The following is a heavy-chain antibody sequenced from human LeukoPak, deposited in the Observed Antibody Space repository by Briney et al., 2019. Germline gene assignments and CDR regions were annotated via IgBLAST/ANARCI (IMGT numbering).Heavy chain of an antibody. CDR2: ISSSSSYT. D-gene: IGHD3-16*01. J-gene: IGHJ4*02. CDR1: GFTFSDYY. Sequence: GGSLRLSCAASGFTFSDYYMSWIRQAPGKGLEWVSYISSSSSYTNYADSVKGRFTISRDNAKNSLHLQMNSLRAEDTAVYYCARVGGGYYFDYWGQGTLVTVSS. V-gene: IGHV3-11*06. CDR3: ARVGGGYYFDY.